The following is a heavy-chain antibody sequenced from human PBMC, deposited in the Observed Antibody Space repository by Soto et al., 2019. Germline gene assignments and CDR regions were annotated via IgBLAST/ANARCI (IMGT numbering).Heavy chain of an antibody. CDR3: VKDGVSGWSDYFFDY. D-gene: IGHD6-19*01. Sequence: QVHLVESGGGVVQPGRSLRLSCAASGFTFSSYAMHWVRRTPGKGLECVALISYDGINKYYADSVKGRFTVSRDNSKSTLYLQMNSLSAEDTAVYYCVKDGVSGWSDYFFDYWGQGTLVTVFS. J-gene: IGHJ4*02. V-gene: IGHV3-30*18. CDR1: GFTFSSYA. CDR2: ISYDGINK.